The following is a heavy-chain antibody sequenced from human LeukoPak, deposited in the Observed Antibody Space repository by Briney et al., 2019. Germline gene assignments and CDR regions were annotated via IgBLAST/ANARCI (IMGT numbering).Heavy chain of an antibody. CDR3: TTDGIRSIDLYY. Sequence: PGGSLRLSCAASGFTFSNALMSWLRQAPGKGLEWVGRIKSKTDGGTTDYAAPVKGSFIISRDDSKNTLYLQMNSLKTEDTAVYHSTTDGIRSIDLYYWGQGTLVTVSS. D-gene: IGHD4-17*01. V-gene: IGHV3-15*01. J-gene: IGHJ4*02. CDR2: IKSKTDGGTT. CDR1: GFTFSNAL.